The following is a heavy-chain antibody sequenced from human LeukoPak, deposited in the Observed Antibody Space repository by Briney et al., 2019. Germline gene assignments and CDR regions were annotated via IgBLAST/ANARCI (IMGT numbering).Heavy chain of an antibody. Sequence: SETLSLTCTVYGGSFSGYYWSWIRQPPGKGLEWIGEINHSGSTNYNPSLKSRVTISVDTSKNQFSLKLSSVTAADTAVYYCARASSYGPEFDYWGQGTLVTVSS. CDR3: ARASSYGPEFDY. CDR1: GGSFSGYY. D-gene: IGHD5-18*01. J-gene: IGHJ4*02. V-gene: IGHV4-34*01. CDR2: INHSGST.